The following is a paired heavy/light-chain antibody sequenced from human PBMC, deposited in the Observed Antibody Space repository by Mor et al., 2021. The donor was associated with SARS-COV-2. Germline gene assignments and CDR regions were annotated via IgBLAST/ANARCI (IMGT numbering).Light chain of an antibody. CDR2: AAS. V-gene: IGKV1-39*01. CDR3: QQSYTTARRT. CDR1: QSISNF. J-gene: IGKJ1*01. Sequence: DIQMTQSPSSLSASVGDRVTITCRASQSISNFLNWYQQKPGKAPKLLIYAASSLQSGVPSRFSGSGSGTDFTLTISSLQPEDFATYYCQQSYTTARRTFGQGTKVEIK.
Heavy chain of an antibody. CDR3: AREGSGYPPFVDY. J-gene: IGHJ4*02. Sequence: EAQLVESGGGLVQPGGSLRLSCAASGFTFSTHSMNWVRQAPGKGLEWLSYISSFSTSIYYADSVKGRFTISRDNAKNSLYLQMNSLRAEDTAVYYCAREGSGYPPFVDYWGQGTLVTVSS. V-gene: IGHV3-48*01. CDR2: ISSFSTSI. CDR1: GFTFSTHS. D-gene: IGHD5-12*01.